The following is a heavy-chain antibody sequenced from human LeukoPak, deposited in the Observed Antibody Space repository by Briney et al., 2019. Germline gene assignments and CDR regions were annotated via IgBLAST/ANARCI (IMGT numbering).Heavy chain of an antibody. CDR1: GFTFSSYS. CDR3: ARDTAEMATILDY. D-gene: IGHD5-24*01. V-gene: IGHV3-21*01. CDR2: ISSSRSYI. J-gene: IGHJ4*02. Sequence: KPGGSLRLSCAASGFTFSSYSMNWVRQAPGKGLEWVSSISSSRSYIYYADSVKGRFTISRDNAKNSLYLQMNSLRAEDTAVYYCARDTAEMATILDYWGQGTLVTVSS.